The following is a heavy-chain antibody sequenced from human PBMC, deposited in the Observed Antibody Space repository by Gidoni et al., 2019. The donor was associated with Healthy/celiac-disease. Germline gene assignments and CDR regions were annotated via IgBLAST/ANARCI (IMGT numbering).Heavy chain of an antibody. Sequence: EVQLVESGGGLVKPGGSLRLSCAASGFTFSSHSMNWVRQAPGKGLEWVSSISSSSSYIYYADSVKGRFTISRDNAKNSLYLQMNSLRAEDTAVYYCARDLQIARVDEMGFDYWGQGTLVTVSS. V-gene: IGHV3-21*01. J-gene: IGHJ4*02. CDR1: GFTFSSHS. CDR3: ARDLQIARVDEMGFDY. D-gene: IGHD2-21*01. CDR2: ISSSSSYI.